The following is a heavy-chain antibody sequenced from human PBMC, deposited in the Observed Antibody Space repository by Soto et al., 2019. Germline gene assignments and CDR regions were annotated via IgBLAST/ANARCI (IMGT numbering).Heavy chain of an antibody. CDR1: GFTFSDYY. V-gene: IGHV3-11*01. J-gene: IGHJ6*03. Sequence: PGGSLRLSCAASGFTFSDYYMSWIRQAPGKGLEWVSYISSSGSTIYYADSVKGRFTISRDNAKNSLYLQMNSLRAEDTAVYYCARDIHRYDILTGYHYNYYMDVWGKGTTVTVSS. D-gene: IGHD3-9*01. CDR2: ISSSGSTI. CDR3: ARDIHRYDILTGYHYNYYMDV.